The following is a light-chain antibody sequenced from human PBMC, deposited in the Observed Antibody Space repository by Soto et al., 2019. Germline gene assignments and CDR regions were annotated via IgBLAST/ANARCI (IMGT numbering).Light chain of an antibody. V-gene: IGKV1-5*03. Sequence: DIQMTQAPSTLSSSLGDRVTITCRASQSISGWLAWYQQKPGKATKLLIYKASSRFSGSGSRTQFTLTISSLQPDDCATYYTQQYSSFSRTFGQGLKMEI. CDR1: QSISGW. CDR2: KA. J-gene: IGKJ2*01. CDR3: QQYSSFSRT.